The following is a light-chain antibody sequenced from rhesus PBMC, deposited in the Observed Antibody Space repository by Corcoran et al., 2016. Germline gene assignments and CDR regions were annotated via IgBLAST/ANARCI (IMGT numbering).Light chain of an antibody. J-gene: IGKJ4*01. CDR3: QHSYGTPLT. Sequence: DIQMTQSPSSLSASVGDRVTITCRASENVNNHLHWYQQKQGKAPKLLIYAAYTLQSGVPSRFSGSGSWTDYTFTISSLQPEDVATYYCQHSYGTPLTVGGGTKVEIK. V-gene: IGKV1-74*01. CDR2: AAY. CDR1: ENVNNH.